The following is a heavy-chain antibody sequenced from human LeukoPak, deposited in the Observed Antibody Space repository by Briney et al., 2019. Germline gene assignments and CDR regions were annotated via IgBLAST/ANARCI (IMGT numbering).Heavy chain of an antibody. CDR2: LYPGVGT. CDR3: ARLKFYDSTGYSPGHYMDV. Sequence: SETLSLTCTVSGGPIFSYYWSWIRQTAGKGLEWIGRLYPGVGTDYNPSLKSRVTMSVDTSKKQFALKLSAATAADTAVYYCARLKFYDSTGYSPGHYMDVWGKGTTVTVSS. V-gene: IGHV4-4*07. CDR1: GGPIFSYY. J-gene: IGHJ6*03. D-gene: IGHD3-22*01.